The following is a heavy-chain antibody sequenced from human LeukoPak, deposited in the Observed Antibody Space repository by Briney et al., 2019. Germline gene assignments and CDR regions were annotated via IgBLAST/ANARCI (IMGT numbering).Heavy chain of an antibody. CDR2: ISSGGNT. V-gene: IGHV3-23*01. CDR3: AKMDSSGSYFDY. Sequence: GGSLRLSCAASGFTFSSYAMSWVRQAPGKGLEWVSAISSGGNTYYADSVKGRFTISRDNSKNTLYVQMNSLRAEDTAVYYCAKMDSSGSYFDYWGQGTLVTVSS. D-gene: IGHD1-26*01. CDR1: GFTFSSYA. J-gene: IGHJ4*02.